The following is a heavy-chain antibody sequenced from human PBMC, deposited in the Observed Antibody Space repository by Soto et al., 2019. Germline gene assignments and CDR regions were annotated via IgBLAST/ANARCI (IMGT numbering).Heavy chain of an antibody. V-gene: IGHV3-23*01. CDR1: GFTFTNYA. Sequence: EVQLLESGGGFVQPGGSLRLSCAASGFTFTNYALSWVRQAPGKGLEWVSTIGGGSGSTSYADSVKGLFSISRENSKNTLYLQMSSLRAQDTALYYCTTRMYSTSWYYFASWGQGTLVTVSS. CDR2: IGGGSGST. J-gene: IGHJ4*02. CDR3: TTRMYSTSWYYFAS. D-gene: IGHD6-13*01.